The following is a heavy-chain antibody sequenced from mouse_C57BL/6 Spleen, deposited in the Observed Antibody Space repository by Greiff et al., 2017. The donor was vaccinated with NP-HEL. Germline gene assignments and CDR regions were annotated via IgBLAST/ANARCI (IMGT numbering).Heavy chain of an antibody. CDR3: ARRGTVVEGNYFDC. V-gene: IGHV1-64*01. Sequence: VQLQQPGAELVKPGASVKLSCKASGYTFTSYWMHWVKQRPGQGLEWIGMIHPNSGSTNYNEKFKSKATLTVDKSSSTAYMQISSLTSEDSAVYYCARRGTVVEGNYFDCWGQGTTLTVSS. J-gene: IGHJ2*01. CDR1: GYTFTSYW. D-gene: IGHD1-1*01. CDR2: IHPNSGST.